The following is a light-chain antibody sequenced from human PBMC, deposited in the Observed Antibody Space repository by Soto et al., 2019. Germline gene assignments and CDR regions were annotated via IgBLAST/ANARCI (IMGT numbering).Light chain of an antibody. J-gene: IGLJ3*02. CDR1: SSDVGGYRL. Sequence: QSALTQPASVSGSPGQSITISCIETSSDVGGYRLVSWYQQHPDKAPKLIIYEVTDRPSGVSSRFSGSKSGNTASLTISGLQLEDEADYYCCSYAGSSSLVFGGGTKLTVL. V-gene: IGLV2-23*02. CDR2: EVT. CDR3: CSYAGSSSLV.